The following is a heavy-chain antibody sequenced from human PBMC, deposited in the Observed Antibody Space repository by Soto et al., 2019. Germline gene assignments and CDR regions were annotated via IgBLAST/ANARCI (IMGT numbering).Heavy chain of an antibody. CDR2: IYYSGST. CDR3: AREGYDSRNSYYYGMDV. Sequence: PSETLSLTCTVSGGSISRYYGSWIRQPPGKGLEWIGYIYYSGSTNYNPSLKSRVTISVDTSKNQFSLKLSSVTAADTAVYYCAREGYDSRNSYYYGMDVWGQGTTVTVS. CDR1: GGSISRYY. V-gene: IGHV4-59*01. D-gene: IGHD3-22*01. J-gene: IGHJ6*02.